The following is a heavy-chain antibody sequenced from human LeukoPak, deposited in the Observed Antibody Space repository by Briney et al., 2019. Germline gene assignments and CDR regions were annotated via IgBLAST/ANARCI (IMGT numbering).Heavy chain of an antibody. D-gene: IGHD2-2*02. CDR1: GGSISSSSYY. CDR2: IYYSGST. Sequence: SETLSLTCTVSGGSISSSSYYWGWIRQPPGKGLEWIGSIYYSGSTYYNPSLKSRVTISVDTSKNQFSLKLSSVTAADTAVYYCASNIVVVPAAIDCFDYWGQGTLVTVSS. J-gene: IGHJ4*02. V-gene: IGHV4-39*07. CDR3: ASNIVVVPAAIDCFDY.